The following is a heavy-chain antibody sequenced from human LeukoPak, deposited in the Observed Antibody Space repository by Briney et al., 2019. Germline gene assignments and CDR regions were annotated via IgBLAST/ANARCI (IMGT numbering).Heavy chain of an antibody. J-gene: IGHJ4*02. CDR1: VGSISSYY. CDR3: ARHGIVGAIPNFDY. D-gene: IGHD1-26*01. CDR2: IYYSGST. V-gene: IGHV4-59*08. Sequence: PSETQTLTCTVSVGSISSYYWSWIRQPPGKGLEWIGYIYYSGSTNYNPFLKSRVTISVDTSKNQFSLKLSSVTAADTAVYYCARHGIVGAIPNFDYWGQGTLVTVSS.